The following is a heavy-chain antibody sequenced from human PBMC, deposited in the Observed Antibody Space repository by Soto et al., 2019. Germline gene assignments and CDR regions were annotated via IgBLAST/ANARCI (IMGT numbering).Heavy chain of an antibody. Sequence: EVQLVESGGGLVQPGGSLKLSCTASGFTFSDSPMHWVRQAAGKGLEWVGRIRSKANNYATAYGASVKGRFTISRDDSKNTAYLQMNSLKTEDAAVYYCTSHSPEDMRRTWGQGTLVTVYS. CDR2: IRSKANNYAT. CDR3: TSHSPEDMRRT. CDR1: GFTFSDSP. V-gene: IGHV3-73*02. D-gene: IGHD2-15*01. J-gene: IGHJ5*02.